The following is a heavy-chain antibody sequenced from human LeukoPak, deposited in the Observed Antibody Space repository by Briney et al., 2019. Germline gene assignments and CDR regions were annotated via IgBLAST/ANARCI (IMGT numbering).Heavy chain of an antibody. Sequence: SETLSLTCTVSAGSFISSSHHWGWIRQSPGKGLEWIGTVYYGRTTYYNPSLDGRVAISLDTSANHFSLQLNSVTAADTAVYYCVRHDGRGGATMGAFDSWGQGSLVTVSS. CDR2: VYYGRTT. CDR1: AGSFISSSHH. D-gene: IGHD5-12*01. CDR3: VRHDGRGGATMGAFDS. J-gene: IGHJ5*01. V-gene: IGHV4-39*01.